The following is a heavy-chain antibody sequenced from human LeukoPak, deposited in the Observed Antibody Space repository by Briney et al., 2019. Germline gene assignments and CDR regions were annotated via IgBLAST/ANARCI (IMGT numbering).Heavy chain of an antibody. CDR1: GFTFRSYE. Sequence: QPGGSLRLSCATSGFTFRSYEMNWVRQAPGKGLEWVPYISTSGAITYYADSVKGRFTVSRDNANNSMYLQMNGLTTADTGLYYCARGPTTYIAYWGQGTLVTVSP. V-gene: IGHV3-48*03. CDR2: ISTSGAIT. D-gene: IGHD3-16*01. J-gene: IGHJ4*02. CDR3: ARGPTTYIAY.